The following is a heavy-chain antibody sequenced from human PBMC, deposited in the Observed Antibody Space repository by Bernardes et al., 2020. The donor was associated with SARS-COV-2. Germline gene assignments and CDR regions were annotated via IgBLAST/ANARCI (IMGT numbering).Heavy chain of an antibody. J-gene: IGHJ4*02. CDR1: AFTFGDPS. Sequence: VWPLITSCEASAFTFGDPSMNWVRQVPGPGLEWVSSISGSSSYRYYADSVRGRFTISRDNAKNSLFLQMNSLRVEDTAVYYCAKERDSSGYFDYWGQGTLVTGSA. CDR3: AKERDSSGYFDY. V-gene: IGHV3-21*04. CDR2: ISGSSSYR. D-gene: IGHD3-22*01.